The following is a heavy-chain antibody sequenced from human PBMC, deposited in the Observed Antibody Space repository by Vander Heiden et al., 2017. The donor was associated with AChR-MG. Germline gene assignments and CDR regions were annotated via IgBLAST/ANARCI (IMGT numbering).Heavy chain of an antibody. CDR1: GFTFSSYA. V-gene: IGHV3-23*01. CDR3: AKDWNAFNSYFDY. Sequence: EVQLLESGGGLVQPGGSLRLSCAASGFTFSSYAMSWVRQAPGKGLEWVSAISGSGGSTYYADAVKGRFTISRDNSKNTLYLQMKRMRAEDTAVYYFAKDWNAFNSYFDYWGQGTLVTVSS. J-gene: IGHJ4*02. CDR2: ISGSGGST. D-gene: IGHD1-1*01.